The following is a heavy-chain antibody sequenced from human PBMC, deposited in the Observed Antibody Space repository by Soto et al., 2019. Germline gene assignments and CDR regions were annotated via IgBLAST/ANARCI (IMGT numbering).Heavy chain of an antibody. J-gene: IGHJ6*02. Sequence: GGSLRLSCAASGFTFSSYAMSWVRQAPGKGLEWVSAISGSGGSTYYADSVKGRFTISRDNSKNTLYLQMNSLRAEDTAVYYCAAPFLEWLLRARYYYYGMDVWGQGTTVTVSS. D-gene: IGHD3-3*01. CDR1: GFTFSSYA. V-gene: IGHV3-23*01. CDR2: ISGSGGST. CDR3: AAPFLEWLLRARYYYYGMDV.